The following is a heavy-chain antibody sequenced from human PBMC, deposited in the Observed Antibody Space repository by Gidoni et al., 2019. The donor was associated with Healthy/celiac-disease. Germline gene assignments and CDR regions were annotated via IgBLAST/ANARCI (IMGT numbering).Heavy chain of an antibody. D-gene: IGHD2-15*01. Sequence: EVQLVESGGVVVQPGGSLRLSCAASGFTFNDDSMHWVCQAPGKGMEWVSLISWDVGSTYYADSVKGRFTISRDNSTNSLYLQMNSLRTEDTALYYCAKGHCSGGSCYRYGMDVWCQGTTVTVSS. CDR1: GFTFNDDS. J-gene: IGHJ6*02. V-gene: IGHV3-43*01. CDR2: ISWDVGST. CDR3: AKGHCSGGSCYRYGMDV.